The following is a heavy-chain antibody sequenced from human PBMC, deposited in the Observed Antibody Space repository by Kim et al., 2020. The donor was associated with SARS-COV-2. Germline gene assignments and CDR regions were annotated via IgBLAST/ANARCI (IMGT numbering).Heavy chain of an antibody. J-gene: IGHJ6*01. Sequence: GGSLRLSCAGSGLTFSSFWMTWVRQAPGKGLEWVANIKQDGSEKNYVDSVKGRFTISRDNAKNSLYLQMISLRAEDTAVYYCVTSAAAGRRYYYYYGMDV. CDR2: IKQDGSEK. V-gene: IGHV3-7*01. CDR1: GLTFSSFW. D-gene: IGHD6-13*01. CDR3: VTSAAAGRRYYYYYGMDV.